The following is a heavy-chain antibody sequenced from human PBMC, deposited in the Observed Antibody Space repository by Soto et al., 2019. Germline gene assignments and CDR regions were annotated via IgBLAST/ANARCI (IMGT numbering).Heavy chain of an antibody. D-gene: IGHD6-13*01. CDR1: GGTFSSYA. V-gene: IGHV1-69*01. Sequence: QVQLVQSGAEVKKPGSSVKVSCKASGGTFSSYAISWVRQAPGQGLEWMGGIIPIFGTANYAQKFQGRVTITADESTTTAYMELRNPTSEDTAVYYCARVIAAAGTSFDPWGQGTLVTVSS. CDR2: IIPIFGTA. CDR3: ARVIAAAGTSFDP. J-gene: IGHJ5*02.